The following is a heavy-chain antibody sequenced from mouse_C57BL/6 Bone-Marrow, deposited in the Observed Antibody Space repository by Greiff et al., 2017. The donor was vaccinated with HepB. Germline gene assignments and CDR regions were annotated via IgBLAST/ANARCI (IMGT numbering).Heavy chain of an antibody. V-gene: IGHV14-4*01. Sequence: VQLQQSGAELVRPGASVKLSCTASGFNIKDDYMHWVKQRPEQGLEWIGWIDPENGDTEYASKFQGKATITADTSSNTAYLQLSSLTSEDTAVYYCTKGYGSSLGSYFDYWGQGTTLTVSS. CDR1: GFNIKDDY. J-gene: IGHJ2*01. D-gene: IGHD1-1*01. CDR3: TKGYGSSLGSYFDY. CDR2: IDPENGDT.